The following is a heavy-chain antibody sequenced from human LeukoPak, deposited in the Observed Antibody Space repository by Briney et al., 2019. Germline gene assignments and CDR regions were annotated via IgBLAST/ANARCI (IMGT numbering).Heavy chain of an antibody. V-gene: IGHV3-21*01. J-gene: IGHJ5*02. CDR2: ISSSSSYI. CDR1: GFTFSSYS. CDR3: ARDPQYCSSTSCHRNNWFDP. D-gene: IGHD2-2*01. Sequence: TGGSLRLSCAASGFTFSSYSMNWVRQAPGKGLEWVSSISSSSSYIYYADSVKGRFTISRDNAKNSLYLQMNSQRAEDTAVYYCARDPQYCSSTSCHRNNWFDPWGQGTLVTVSS.